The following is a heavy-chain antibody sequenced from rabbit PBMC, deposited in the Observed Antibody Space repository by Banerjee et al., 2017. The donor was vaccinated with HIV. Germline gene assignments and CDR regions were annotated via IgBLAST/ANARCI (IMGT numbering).Heavy chain of an antibody. J-gene: IGHJ3*01. V-gene: IGHV1S40*01. CDR1: GFSFSSSYY. CDR2: IYAGSSGST. Sequence: QSLEESGGDLVKPGASLTLTCTASGFSFSSSYYMCWVRQAPGKGLEWIACIYAGSSGSTYGASWAKGRFTISKTSSTTVTLQMTSLTAADTATYFCARDLAGVIGWNFGLWGQGTLVTVS. CDR3: ARDLAGVIGWNFGL. D-gene: IGHD4-1*01.